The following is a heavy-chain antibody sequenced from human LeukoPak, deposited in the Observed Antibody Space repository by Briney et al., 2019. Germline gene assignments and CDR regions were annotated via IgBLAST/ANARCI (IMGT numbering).Heavy chain of an antibody. Sequence: SVKVSCKASGGTFSSYAISWVRQAPGQGLEWMGGIIPIFGTANYAQKFQGRVTITADGSTSTAYMELSSLRSEDTAVYYCARANWGYNAFDIWGQGTMVTVSS. CDR3: ARANWGYNAFDI. CDR1: GGTFSSYA. CDR2: IIPIFGTA. V-gene: IGHV1-69*13. J-gene: IGHJ3*02. D-gene: IGHD7-27*01.